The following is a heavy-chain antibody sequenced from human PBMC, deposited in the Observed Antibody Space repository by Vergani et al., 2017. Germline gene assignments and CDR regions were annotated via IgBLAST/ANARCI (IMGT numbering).Heavy chain of an antibody. CDR2: ISPNSGGT. Sequence: VQLVQSGAEMKKPGASVKVSCKTSGYTFTGYYIHWVRQAPGQGLEWMGWISPNSGGTNYAQKFQGRVTMTTDTSISTAYMELSKLRSDDTAVYYCARFQDYIVIVSPDKRGAGFDPWGQGTLVSVSS. D-gene: IGHD2/OR15-2a*01. V-gene: IGHV1-2*02. J-gene: IGHJ5*02. CDR3: ARFQDYIVIVSPDKRGAGFDP. CDR1: GYTFTGYY.